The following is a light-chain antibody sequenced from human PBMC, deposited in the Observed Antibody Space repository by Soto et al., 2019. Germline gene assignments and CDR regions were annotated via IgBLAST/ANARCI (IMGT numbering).Light chain of an antibody. Sequence: QSALAQPASVSGSPGQSITISCTGTSDDVGAYNSVSWYQQLPHKAPQVILYKGTQRPSGVSSRLSGATSGNAASLTISGLQVVDEDDYFCCSSATESTYFFGTGTKLTVL. J-gene: IGLJ1*01. CDR2: KGT. CDR1: SDDVGAYNS. CDR3: CSSATESTYF. V-gene: IGLV2-23*01.